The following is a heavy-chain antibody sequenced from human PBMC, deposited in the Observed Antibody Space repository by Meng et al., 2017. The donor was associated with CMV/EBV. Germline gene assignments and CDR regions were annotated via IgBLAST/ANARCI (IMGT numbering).Heavy chain of an antibody. D-gene: IGHD3-22*01. J-gene: IGHJ6*02. CDR1: GGSISSYY. CDR2: IYYSGST. V-gene: IGHV4-59*01. CDR3: ARYDRRVGFPYGMDV. Sequence: SETLSLTCTVSGGSISSYYWSWIRQPPGKGLEWIGYIYYSGSTNYNPSLKSRVTISVDTSKNQFSLKLSSVTAADTAVYYCARYDRRVGFPYGMDVWGQGTTVTVSS.